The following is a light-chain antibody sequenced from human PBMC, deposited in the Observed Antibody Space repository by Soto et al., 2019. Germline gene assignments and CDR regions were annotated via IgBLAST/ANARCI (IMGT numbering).Light chain of an antibody. CDR3: PQYGSSLSIT. J-gene: IGKJ5*01. CDR1: QSVSTRY. V-gene: IGKV3-20*01. Sequence: EIVLTQSPGTLSLSPGERATLSCRASQSVSTRYLAWYQQKPGQAPRLLIYGASSRATGIPDRFSGSGSETDFTLTISRLEPEDFAVYYCPQYGSSLSITFGQGTRLEIK. CDR2: GAS.